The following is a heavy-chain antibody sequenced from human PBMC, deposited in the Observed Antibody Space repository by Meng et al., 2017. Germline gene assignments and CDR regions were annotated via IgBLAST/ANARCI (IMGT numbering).Heavy chain of an antibody. Sequence: IPLKGSGPSLEKPPQSLPLTCTFSGLSLSTSGVGVGWIRQPPGKSLEWLALIYWNDDKRYSPSLKSRLTITKDTSKNQVVLTMTNMDPVDTATYYCAHTVRYYYGSGSYGYWGQGTLVTVSS. CDR2: IYWNDDK. CDR1: GLSLSTSGVG. J-gene: IGHJ4*02. CDR3: AHTVRYYYGSGSYGY. D-gene: IGHD3-10*01. V-gene: IGHV2-5*01.